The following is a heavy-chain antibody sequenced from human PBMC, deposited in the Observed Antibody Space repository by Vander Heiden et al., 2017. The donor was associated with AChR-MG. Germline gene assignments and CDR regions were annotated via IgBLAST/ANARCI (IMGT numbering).Heavy chain of an antibody. CDR2: ISGTAYRK. Sequence: EVQLLESGGGLAQPGGSLSLSCAASGFIFLNYAMTWVRQSPGKGLEWVSAISGTAYRKYYSDSVKGRFTIARDNSKNTLYLEMNSLRGEDTALYYCAASIHLAACSGSNCYYAFDSWGPGTMVTVFS. V-gene: IGHV3-23*01. CDR1: GFIFLNYA. J-gene: IGHJ3*01. D-gene: IGHD3-22*01. CDR3: AASIHLAACSGSNCYYAFDS.